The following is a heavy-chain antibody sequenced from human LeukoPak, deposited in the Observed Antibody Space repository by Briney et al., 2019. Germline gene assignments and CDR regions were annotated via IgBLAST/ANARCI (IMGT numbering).Heavy chain of an antibody. J-gene: IGHJ4*02. CDR1: RLTFNSNA. D-gene: IGHD3-22*01. CDR3: ASHAHDYDSSGYFDS. V-gene: IGHV3-23*01. Sequence: PGGSLRLSCVVSRLTFNSNAMYWVRLAPGKGLEWVSGISVSGGSEYYADSVKGRFSVSRDNSKHTVYLQMNSLRAEDTAVYFCASHAHDYDSSGYFDSWGQGALVTVSS. CDR2: ISVSGGSE.